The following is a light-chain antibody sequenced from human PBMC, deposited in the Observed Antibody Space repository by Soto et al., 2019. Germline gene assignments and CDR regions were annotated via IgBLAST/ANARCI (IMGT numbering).Light chain of an antibody. J-gene: IGKJ1*01. Sequence: EIVMTQSPATLSVSPGERVTLSCRASQSVSSRLAWYQQKPGQSPRLLIYGASTRATGIPARFSGSGSGTEFTLTISSLQSEDLGVYYCHQYNNLWTFGQGTKVEIK. CDR2: GAS. CDR3: HQYNNLWT. CDR1: QSVSSR. V-gene: IGKV3-15*01.